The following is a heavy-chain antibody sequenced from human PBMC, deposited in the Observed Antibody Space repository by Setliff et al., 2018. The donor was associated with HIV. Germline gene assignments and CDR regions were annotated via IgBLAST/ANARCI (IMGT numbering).Heavy chain of an antibody. J-gene: IGHJ4*02. CDR2: IIPIFGTA. D-gene: IGHD5-12*01. Sequence: WASVKVSCKASADTFSSYAISWVRQAPGQGLEWMGGIIPIFGTANYAQKFQGRVTITADESTSIAYMELRSLRSEDTAVYYCARVGERWLQFYYFDNWGQGTLVTVSS. CDR3: ARVGERWLQFYYFDN. V-gene: IGHV1-69*13. CDR1: ADTFSSYA.